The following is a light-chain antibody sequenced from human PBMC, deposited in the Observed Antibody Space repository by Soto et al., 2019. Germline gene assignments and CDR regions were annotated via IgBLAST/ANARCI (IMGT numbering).Light chain of an antibody. CDR3: QQVKSFLPLT. CDR1: QDISSH. CDR2: AAS. V-gene: IGKV1-9*01. Sequence: IQLTHSPSSLSASLGDSVTITCRASQDISSHLAWYQQKPGKAPKVLIYAASTLESGIPSRFSGSGSGTDFTLTISSLQAEDFATYYCQQVKSFLPLTFGGGTKV. J-gene: IGKJ4*01.